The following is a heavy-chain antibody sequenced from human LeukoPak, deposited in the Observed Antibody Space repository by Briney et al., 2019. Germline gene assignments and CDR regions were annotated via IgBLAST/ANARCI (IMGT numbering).Heavy chain of an antibody. CDR2: IRYDGRSK. J-gene: IGHJ4*02. D-gene: IGHD2-15*01. V-gene: IGHV3-30*02. CDR1: GFTFSSYG. CDR3: AKDQDLYCSGGSCLSTLDY. Sequence: GGSLRLSCAASGFTFSSYGMHWVRQAPGKGLEWMAFIRYDGRSKYYADSVQGRFTISRDTSKNTVYLQMNSLKVEDTAVYYCAKDQDLYCSGGSCLSTLDYWGQGTLVTVSS.